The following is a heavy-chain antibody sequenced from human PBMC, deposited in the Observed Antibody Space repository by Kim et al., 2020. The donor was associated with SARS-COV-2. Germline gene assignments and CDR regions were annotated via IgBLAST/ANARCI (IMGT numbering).Heavy chain of an antibody. Sequence: SETLSLTCTVSGGSISGYYWSWFRQPPGKGLEWIGYFYYTGSTNYNPSLKSRVTISVDTSKNQFSLELTSVTAADTAVYYCARGHLGGRADYWGQGTLVTVSS. CDR2: FYYTGST. V-gene: IGHV4-59*08. CDR1: GGSISGYY. CDR3: ARGHLGGRADY. J-gene: IGHJ4*02.